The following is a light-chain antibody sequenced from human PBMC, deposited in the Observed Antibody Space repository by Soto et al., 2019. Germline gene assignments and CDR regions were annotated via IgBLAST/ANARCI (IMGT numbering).Light chain of an antibody. V-gene: IGKV3-15*01. CDR1: HSVNSH. CDR3: QQYKNWPL. CDR2: GAS. Sequence: MIMTQSPATLSVSRWERVTLSCRTSHSVNSHVAWYQQKPGQAPRLLLYGASTRATGIPVRFSGSGFGTEFTLTISSLQSEDFAVYYCQQYKNWPLFGQGTRLEI. J-gene: IGKJ5*01.